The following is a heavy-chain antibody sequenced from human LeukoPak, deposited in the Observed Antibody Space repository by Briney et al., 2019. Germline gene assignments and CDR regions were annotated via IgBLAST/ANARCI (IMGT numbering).Heavy chain of an antibody. V-gene: IGHV4-59*01. CDR1: GGSISSYY. D-gene: IGHD3-22*01. CDR3: ARDRLAYYYDSSGPAFDI. CDR2: IYYSGST. Sequence: PSETLSLTCTVSGGSISSYYWSWIRQPPGKGLEWIGYIYYSGSTNYNPSLKSRVTILVDTSKNQFSLKLSSVTAADTAVYYCARDRLAYYYDSSGPAFDIWGQGTMVTVSS. J-gene: IGHJ3*02.